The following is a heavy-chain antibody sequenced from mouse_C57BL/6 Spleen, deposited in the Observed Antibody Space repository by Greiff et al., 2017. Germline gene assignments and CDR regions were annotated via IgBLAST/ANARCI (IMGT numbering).Heavy chain of an antibody. V-gene: IGHV1-72*01. CDR2: IDPNSGGT. CDR1: GYTFTSYW. D-gene: IGHD1-1*01. Sequence: QVQLQQPGAELVKPGASVKLSCKASGYTFTSYWMHWVKQRPGRGLEWIGRIDPNSGGTKYNEKFKSKATLTVNKPASTAYMQLSSLTSEDSAVYYCASEDYYGSSPPWVAYWCQGTLVTVSA. J-gene: IGHJ3*01. CDR3: ASEDYYGSSPPWVAY.